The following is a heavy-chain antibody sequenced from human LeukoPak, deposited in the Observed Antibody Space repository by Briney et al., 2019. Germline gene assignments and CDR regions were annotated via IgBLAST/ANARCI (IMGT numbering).Heavy chain of an antibody. J-gene: IGHJ4*02. CDR3: ARGGDIVVVPAAMYVPYYFDY. D-gene: IGHD2-2*01. Sequence: GRSLRLSCAASGFTFSSYAMHWVRRAPGKGLEGVAVISYDGSNKYYADSVKSRFTISRDNSKNTLYLQMNSLRAEDTAVYYCARGGDIVVVPAAMYVPYYFDYWGQGTLVTVSS. CDR1: GFTFSSYA. V-gene: IGHV3-30*04. CDR2: ISYDGSNK.